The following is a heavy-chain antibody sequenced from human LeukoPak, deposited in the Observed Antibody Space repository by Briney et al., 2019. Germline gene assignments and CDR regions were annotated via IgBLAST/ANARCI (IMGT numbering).Heavy chain of an antibody. D-gene: IGHD1-26*01. CDR2: IYYSGST. V-gene: IGHV4-59*12. J-gene: IGHJ4*02. CDR1: GGSISNYY. CDR3: ARGGEGATGLDY. Sequence: SETLSLTCTVSGGSISNYYWSWIRQPPGKGLEWIGYIYYSGSTSYNPSLKSRVTISVDTSKNQFSLKLSSVTAADTAVYYCARGGEGATGLDYWGQGTLVTVSS.